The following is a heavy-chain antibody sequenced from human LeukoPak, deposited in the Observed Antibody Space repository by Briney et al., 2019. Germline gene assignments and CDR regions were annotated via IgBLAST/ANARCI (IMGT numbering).Heavy chain of an antibody. V-gene: IGHV1-2*02. Sequence: ASVKVSCKASGYTFTGQYIHWVRQAPGQGLEWMRWIDPNSGGTNYAQKFQGGVTMTRDTSISTVYMELSRLTSDDTAVYYCASRSASGNWFLAYWGQGSLVTLSS. CDR1: GYTFTGQY. CDR2: IDPNSGGT. D-gene: IGHD3-10*01. J-gene: IGHJ4*02. CDR3: ASRSASGNWFLAY.